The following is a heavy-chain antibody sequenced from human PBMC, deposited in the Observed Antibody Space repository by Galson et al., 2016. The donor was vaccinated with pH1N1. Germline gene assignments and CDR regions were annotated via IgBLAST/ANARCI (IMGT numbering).Heavy chain of an antibody. V-gene: IGHV4-30-4*01. CDR1: GGSVSINNHF. CDR2: IPYSGRA. J-gene: IGHJ3*02. Sequence: QAQLQESGPGLVKPSQTLSLTCVVSGGSVSINNHFWSWIRQSPGKGLEWIAYIPYSGRAYYNPSLGSRAIISIDTSKNQFSLKLTSVTAADTAKYFCAREVNLMADSDAFDIWGQGTKVTVSS. CDR3: AREVNLMADSDAFDI. D-gene: IGHD2-8*01.